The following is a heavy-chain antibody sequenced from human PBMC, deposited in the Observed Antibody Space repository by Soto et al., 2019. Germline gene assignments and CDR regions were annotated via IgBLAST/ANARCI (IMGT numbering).Heavy chain of an antibody. D-gene: IGHD6-19*01. J-gene: IGHJ4*02. V-gene: IGHV4-59*01. CDR2: IYYSGST. Sequence: PSETLSLTCTVSGGSISSYYWSWIRQPPGKGLEWIGYIYYSGSTNYNPSLKSRVTISVDTSKNQFSLKLSSVTAADTAVYYCARDPGIAVFDYWGQGTLVTVSS. CDR3: ARDPGIAVFDY. CDR1: GGSISSYY.